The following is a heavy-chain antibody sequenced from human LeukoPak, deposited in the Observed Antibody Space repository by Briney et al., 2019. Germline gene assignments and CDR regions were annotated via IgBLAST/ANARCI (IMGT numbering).Heavy chain of an antibody. Sequence: GSSVKVSCKASGGTFSSYAISWVRQAPGQGFEWMGGIIPIFGTANYAQKFQGRVTITADESTSTAYMELSSLRSEDTAVYYCASWRGYCSSTSCYTGGFYGFDPWGQGTLVTVSS. CDR3: ASWRGYCSSTSCYTGGFYGFDP. J-gene: IGHJ5*02. CDR2: IIPIFGTA. V-gene: IGHV1-69*01. CDR1: GGTFSSYA. D-gene: IGHD2-2*02.